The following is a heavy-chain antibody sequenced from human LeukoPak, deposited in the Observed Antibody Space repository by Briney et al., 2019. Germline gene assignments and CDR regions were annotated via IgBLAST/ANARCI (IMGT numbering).Heavy chain of an antibody. V-gene: IGHV4-34*01. D-gene: IGHD3-22*01. J-gene: IGHJ4*02. CDR3: ARGRLRYYYDSSGYYRGYYFDY. Sequence: SETLSLTCAVYGGSFSGYYWSWIRQPPGKGLEWIGEIKHSGSTNYNPSLKSRVTISVDTSKNQFSLKLSSVTAADTAVYYCARGRLRYYYDSSGYYRGYYFDYWGQGTLVTVSS. CDR2: IKHSGST. CDR1: GGSFSGYY.